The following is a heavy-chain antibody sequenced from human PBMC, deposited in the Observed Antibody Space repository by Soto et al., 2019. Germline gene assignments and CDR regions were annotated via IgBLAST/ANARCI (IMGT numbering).Heavy chain of an antibody. V-gene: IGHV1-69*01. J-gene: IGHJ6*02. D-gene: IGHD3-3*01. CDR1: GGTSRNYA. Sequence: QVQLVQSGAEVKKPGSSVKVSCRPSGGTSRNYAISWVRQPPGQGLEWMEGIVPAFGTPNYAQNLQGRITITADDSTTTVYMDLSSLRSEDTAVYYCARGATIFGVAAYSYYEMEVWGQGTTVTVSS. CDR2: IVPAFGTP. CDR3: ARGATIFGVAAYSYYEMEV.